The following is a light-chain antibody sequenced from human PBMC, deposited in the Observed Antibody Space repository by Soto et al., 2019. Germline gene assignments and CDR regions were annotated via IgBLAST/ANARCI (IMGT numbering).Light chain of an antibody. Sequence: QSALTQPASVSGSPGQSITISCTGTSSDVGGYNYVSWYQQHPGKAPKLMIYEVSNRPLGVSNRFSGSKSGNTASLTISGLQAEDEADYYCTSYTSTSTTDVFGNGTKLTV. CDR2: EVS. V-gene: IGLV2-14*01. CDR1: SSDVGGYNY. J-gene: IGLJ1*01. CDR3: TSYTSTSTTDV.